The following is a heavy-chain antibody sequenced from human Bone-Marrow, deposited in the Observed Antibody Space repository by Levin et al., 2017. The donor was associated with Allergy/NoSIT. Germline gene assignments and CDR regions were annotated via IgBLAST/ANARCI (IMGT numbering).Heavy chain of an antibody. CDR1: GYSFTSYC. Sequence: HGESLKISCKGSGYSFTSYCIGWVRQMPGKGLEWMGIIYPGDSDTRYSPSFQGQVTISADKSISTAYLQWSSLKASDTAMYYCARGPAPAAAGIHFDYWGQGTLVTVSS. V-gene: IGHV5-51*01. CDR2: IYPGDSDT. J-gene: IGHJ4*02. D-gene: IGHD6-13*01. CDR3: ARGPAPAAAGIHFDY.